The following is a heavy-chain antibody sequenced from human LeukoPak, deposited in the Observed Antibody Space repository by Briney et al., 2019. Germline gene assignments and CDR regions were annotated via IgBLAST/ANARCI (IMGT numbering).Heavy chain of an antibody. CDR2: IKSKTDGGTT. CDR1: GFTFSNAW. V-gene: IGHV3-15*01. CDR3: TTDQSHYYDSSGYYILLAGY. J-gene: IGHJ4*02. D-gene: IGHD3-22*01. Sequence: GGSLRLSCAASGFTFSNAWMSWVRQSPGKGLEWVGRIKSKTDGGTTDYAAPVNGRITISRDDSKNTLYLQMNSLKTEDTAVYYCTTDQSHYYDSSGYYILLAGYWGQGTLVTVSS.